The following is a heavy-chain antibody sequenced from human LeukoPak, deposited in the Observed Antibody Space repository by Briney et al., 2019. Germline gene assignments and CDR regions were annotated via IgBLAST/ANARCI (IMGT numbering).Heavy chain of an antibody. Sequence: PGGSLRLSCAASGFIFSNYWMHWVRQVSGKGLVWVSRIKSDGTSIMYADSVEGRFTISRDNAKNTLYLQMNSLRAEDTAVYYCARGYNSGVDYWGQGTLVTVSP. CDR2: IKSDGTSI. CDR3: ARGYNSGVDY. CDR1: GFIFSNYW. D-gene: IGHD6-19*01. J-gene: IGHJ4*02. V-gene: IGHV3-74*03.